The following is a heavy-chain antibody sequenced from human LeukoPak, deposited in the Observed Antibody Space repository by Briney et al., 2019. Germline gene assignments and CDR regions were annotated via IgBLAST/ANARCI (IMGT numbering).Heavy chain of an antibody. CDR1: GGSFSGYY. D-gene: IGHD6-19*01. CDR3: ARGGSGWDKPYYYYMDV. CDR2: INHSGST. J-gene: IGHJ6*03. Sequence: SETLSLTCAVYGGSFSGYYWSWIRQPPGKGLEWIGEINHSGSTNYNPSLKSRVTISVDTSKNQFSLKLSSVTAADTAVYYCARGGSGWDKPYYYYMDVWGKGTTVTISS. V-gene: IGHV4-34*01.